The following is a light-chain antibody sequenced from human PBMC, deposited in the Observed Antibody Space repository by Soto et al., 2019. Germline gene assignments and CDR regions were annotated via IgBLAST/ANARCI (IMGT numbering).Light chain of an antibody. J-gene: IGKJ5*01. CDR2: AAS. Sequence: DIQMTQSPSSLSASVGDRVTITCRASQSISSYLNWYQQKPGKAPKLLIYAASSLQSGVTSRFSGSGSGTDFTLTISSLQPKDFATYYCQQSYSTPITFGQGTRLEIK. CDR1: QSISSY. V-gene: IGKV1-39*01. CDR3: QQSYSTPIT.